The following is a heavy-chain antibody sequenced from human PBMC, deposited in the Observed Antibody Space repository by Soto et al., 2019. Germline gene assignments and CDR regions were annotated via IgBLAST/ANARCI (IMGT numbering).Heavy chain of an antibody. CDR1: GFTFSSYA. D-gene: IGHD3-22*01. J-gene: IGHJ4*02. CDR2: ISYDGSNK. CDR3: RANYDSSGYYYPVYFDY. V-gene: IGHV3-30-3*01. Sequence: GGSLRLSCAASGFTFSSYAMHWVRQAPGKGLEWVAVISYDGSNKYYADSVKGRFTISRDNSKNTLYLQMNSLRAEDTAVYYCRANYDSSGYYYPVYFDYWGQGTLVTVSS.